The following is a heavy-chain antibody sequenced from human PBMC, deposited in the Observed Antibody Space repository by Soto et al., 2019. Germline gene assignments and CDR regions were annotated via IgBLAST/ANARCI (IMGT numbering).Heavy chain of an antibody. CDR3: AREQYNWKL. J-gene: IGHJ4*02. Sequence: PSETLSLTCTVSGVSITPYYWTWIRHPPGKGLEWIGYVYHTGNTYYNPSLKSRVTISLXXXXXXVXLRLXXXTAADTAVYYCAREQYNWKLWGQGTLVTVSS. D-gene: IGHD1-20*01. V-gene: IGHV4-59*01. CDR1: GVSITPYY. CDR2: VYHTGNT.